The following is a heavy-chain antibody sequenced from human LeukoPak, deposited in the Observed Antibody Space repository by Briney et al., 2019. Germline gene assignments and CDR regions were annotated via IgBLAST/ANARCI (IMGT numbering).Heavy chain of an antibody. D-gene: IGHD2-21*01. CDR1: GFTFSTYW. CDR2: IKQDGSEK. V-gene: IGHV3-7*01. Sequence: GGSLRLSCAASGFTFSTYWMTWVRQAPGKGLEWVANIKQDGSEKNYVDSVKGRFIMSRDNAKNSLCLQMNSLRVEDTAVYFCVRGSSYVIYWGQGALVTVSS. CDR3: VRGSSYVIY. J-gene: IGHJ1*01.